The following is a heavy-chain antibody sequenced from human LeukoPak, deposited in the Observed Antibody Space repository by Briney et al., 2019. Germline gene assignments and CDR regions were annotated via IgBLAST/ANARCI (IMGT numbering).Heavy chain of an antibody. J-gene: IGHJ4*02. D-gene: IGHD3/OR15-3a*01. Sequence: GGSLRLSCAASGFSFSNSWMQWVRQAPGKGLVWVSRINSDGTTTYYADSVKGRFTISRDNAKNTLFLQMNSLRPEDTALYYCASDPYLVNFWTGYPHYWGQGTLVTVSS. CDR2: INSDGTTT. CDR3: ASDPYLVNFWTGYPHY. CDR1: GFSFSNSW. V-gene: IGHV3-74*01.